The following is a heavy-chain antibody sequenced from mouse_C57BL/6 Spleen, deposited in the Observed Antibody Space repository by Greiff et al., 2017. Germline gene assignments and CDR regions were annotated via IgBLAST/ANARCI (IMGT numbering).Heavy chain of an antibody. J-gene: IGHJ2*01. V-gene: IGHV1-82*01. Sequence: QVQLQQSGPELVKPGASVKISCKASGYAFSSSWLNWVKQRPGKGLAWIGRLYPGDGDTNYNGKFKGKATLTADKSSSTAYMQLSSLTSEDSAVYFCARYDYFDYWGQGTTLTVSS. D-gene: IGHD2-12*01. CDR2: LYPGDGDT. CDR3: ARYDYFDY. CDR1: GYAFSSSW.